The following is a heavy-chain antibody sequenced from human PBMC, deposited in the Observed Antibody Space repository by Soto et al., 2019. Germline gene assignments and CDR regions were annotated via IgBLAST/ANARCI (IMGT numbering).Heavy chain of an antibody. Sequence: EVQLVESGGGLVKPGGSLRLSCAASGFTFSNAWMSWVRQAPGKGLEWVGRIKSKSDGGTTDYAAPVKGRFTISRDDSNNTLYLQMNSLKTEDTAVYYCTTGLYCSSTSCYNLTDYWGQGTLVTVSS. D-gene: IGHD2-2*01. J-gene: IGHJ4*02. CDR3: TTGLYCSSTSCYNLTDY. CDR2: IKSKSDGGTT. V-gene: IGHV3-15*01. CDR1: GFTFSNAW.